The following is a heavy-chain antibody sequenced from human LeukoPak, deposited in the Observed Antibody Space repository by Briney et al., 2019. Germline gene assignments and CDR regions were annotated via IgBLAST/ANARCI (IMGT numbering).Heavy chain of an antibody. J-gene: IGHJ4*02. V-gene: IGHV4-59*08. CDR3: ARLNGGY. CDR2: INYSGST. D-gene: IGHD1-1*01. Sequence: KPSETLSLTCTVSGGSISNYYWSWIRQPPGRGLEWIGYINYSGSTNYNPSLKNRVTISVDTSKNQFSLKVTSVTAADTAVYYCARLNGGYWGQGTLVIVSS. CDR1: GGSISNYY.